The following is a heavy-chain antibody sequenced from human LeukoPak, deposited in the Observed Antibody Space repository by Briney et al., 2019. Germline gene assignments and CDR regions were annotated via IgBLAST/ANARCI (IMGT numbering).Heavy chain of an antibody. J-gene: IGHJ4*02. CDR1: GGTFISYA. D-gene: IGHD1-7*01. Sequence: SVKVSCKASGGTFISYAISWVRQAPGQGLEWMGGIIPIFGTANYAQKFQGRVTITADESTSTAYMELSSLRSEDTAVYSCARGITGTPLDYWGQGTLVTVSS. CDR3: ARGITGTPLDY. CDR2: IIPIFGTA. V-gene: IGHV1-69*13.